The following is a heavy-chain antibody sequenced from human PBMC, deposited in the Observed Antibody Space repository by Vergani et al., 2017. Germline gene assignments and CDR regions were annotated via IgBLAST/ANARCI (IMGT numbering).Heavy chain of an antibody. D-gene: IGHD6-13*01. CDR3: ARGKRGSSSCSYYYYYYGMDV. CDR1: GGSISSSSHF. J-gene: IGHJ6*02. CDR2: IYYSGST. Sequence: QVQLQESGPGLVKPSETLSLTCTVSGGSISSSSHFWGWLRQTPRKGLEWIGSIYYSGSTYYNPSLKSRVSISVDTSKNQFSLKLSSVTAADSAVYYCARGKRGSSSCSYYYYYYGMDVWGQGTTVTVSS. V-gene: IGHV4-39*01.